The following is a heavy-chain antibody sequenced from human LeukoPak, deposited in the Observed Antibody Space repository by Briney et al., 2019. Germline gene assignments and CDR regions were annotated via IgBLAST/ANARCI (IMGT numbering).Heavy chain of an antibody. V-gene: IGHV1-18*01. CDR2: ISAYNGNT. D-gene: IGHD1-26*01. CDR3: ATSLSPQKMGATGAYYFDY. CDR1: GYTFTSYG. J-gene: IGHJ4*02. Sequence: ASVKVSCKASGYTFTSYGISWVRQAPGQGLEWMGWISAYNGNTNYAQKLQGRVTMTTDTSTSTAYMELSSLRSEDTAVYYCATSLSPQKMGATGAYYFDYWGQGTLVTVSS.